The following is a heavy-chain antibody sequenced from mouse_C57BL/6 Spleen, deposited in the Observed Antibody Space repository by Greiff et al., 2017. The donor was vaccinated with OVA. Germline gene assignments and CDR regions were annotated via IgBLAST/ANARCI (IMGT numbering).Heavy chain of an antibody. CDR1: GFSLTSYG. V-gene: IGHV2-2*01. Sequence: VQVVESGPGLVQPSQSLSITCTVSGFSLTSYGVHWVRQSPGKGLEWLGMIWSGGSTDYNAAFISRLSISKDNSKSQVFFKMNSLQADDTAIYYCASNPHYYGSSSYYAMDYWGQGTSVTVSS. CDR2: IWSGGST. CDR3: ASNPHYYGSSSYYAMDY. J-gene: IGHJ4*01. D-gene: IGHD1-1*01.